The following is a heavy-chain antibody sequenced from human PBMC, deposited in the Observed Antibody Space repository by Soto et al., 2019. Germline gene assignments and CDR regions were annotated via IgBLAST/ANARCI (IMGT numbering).Heavy chain of an antibody. CDR2: MNPNSGNT. Sequence: ASVKVSCKASGYTFTSYDINWVRQATGQGLEWMGWMNPNSGNTGYAQKFQGRVTMARNTSISTAYMELSSLRSEDTAVYYCAGGVCSSTSCFYEIAYMFDPWGQGTLVTVSS. D-gene: IGHD2-2*01. CDR3: AGGVCSSTSCFYEIAYMFDP. CDR1: GYTFTSYD. V-gene: IGHV1-8*01. J-gene: IGHJ5*02.